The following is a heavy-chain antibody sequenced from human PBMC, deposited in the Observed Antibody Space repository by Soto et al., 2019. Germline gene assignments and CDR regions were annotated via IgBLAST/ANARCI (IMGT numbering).Heavy chain of an antibody. D-gene: IGHD3-10*01. Sequence: ASVKVSCKASGYTFTSYRISWVRQAPGQGLEWMGWISAYNGNTNHAPKPQGRATMTTDTPTSTAYLALRSLRSDATPVYYCASDGSANFCFEPWGQGTLVTVSS. CDR3: ASDGSANFCFEP. J-gene: IGHJ5*02. CDR1: GYTFTSYR. V-gene: IGHV1-18*01. CDR2: ISAYNGNT.